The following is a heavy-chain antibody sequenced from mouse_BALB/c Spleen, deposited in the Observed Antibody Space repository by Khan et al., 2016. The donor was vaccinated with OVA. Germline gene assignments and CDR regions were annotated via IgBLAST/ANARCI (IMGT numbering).Heavy chain of an antibody. V-gene: IGHV1S81*02. CDR3: TRGGAWATMFSWFAY. D-gene: IGHD2-1*01. J-gene: IGHJ3*01. CDR1: GYTFTSYN. Sequence: QVQLQQPGAELVKPGASMKLSCKASGYTFTSYNMYWVKQRPGQGLEWIGGINPSNGYTNFNEKFKSKATLTVDKSSSTAYMQLSGLTSEDSAVYYCTRGGAWATMFSWFAYWGQGTLVTVSA. CDR2: INPSNGYT.